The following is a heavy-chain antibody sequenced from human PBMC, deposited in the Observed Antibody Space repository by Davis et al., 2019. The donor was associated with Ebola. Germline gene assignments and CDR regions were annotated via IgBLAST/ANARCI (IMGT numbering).Heavy chain of an antibody. J-gene: IGHJ3*02. D-gene: IGHD2-15*01. V-gene: IGHV3-9*01. CDR2: ISWNSGSI. CDR3: AKDLAATPPYDAFDI. Sequence: SLKISCAASGFTFDDYAMHWVRQAPGKGLEWVSGISWNSGSIGYADSVKGRLTISRDNAKNSLYLQMNSLRAEDTALYYCAKDLAATPPYDAFDIWGQGTMVAVSS. CDR1: GFTFDDYA.